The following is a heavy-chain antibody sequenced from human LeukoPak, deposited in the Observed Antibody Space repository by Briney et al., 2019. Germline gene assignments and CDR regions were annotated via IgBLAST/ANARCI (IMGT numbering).Heavy chain of an antibody. D-gene: IGHD6-19*01. J-gene: IGHJ4*02. CDR2: IYSGGGT. CDR1: GFIVSDNY. Sequence: PRGSLRLSCSASGFIVSDNYMSWVRQAPGKGLEWVSVIYSGGGTFYSDSVKGRFTTSRDYSKNTLYLQMNSLRADDTAVYYCARDSSGPAFWGQGTLVTVSS. CDR3: ARDSSGPAF. V-gene: IGHV3-53*01.